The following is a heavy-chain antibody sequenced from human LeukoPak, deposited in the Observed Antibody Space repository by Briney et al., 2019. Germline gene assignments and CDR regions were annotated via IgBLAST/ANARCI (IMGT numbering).Heavy chain of an antibody. D-gene: IGHD6-13*01. V-gene: IGHV4-59*01. CDR2: IYYSGTT. J-gene: IGHJ4*02. Sequence: PSETLSLTCTVSGGSISSYYWSWIRQPPGKGPEWIGYIYYSGTTNYNPSLKSRVTISVDTSKNQFSLKLSSVTAADTAVYYYARGVYIAAAQYAYWGQGTLVTVSS. CDR3: ARGVYIAAAQYAY. CDR1: GGSISSYY.